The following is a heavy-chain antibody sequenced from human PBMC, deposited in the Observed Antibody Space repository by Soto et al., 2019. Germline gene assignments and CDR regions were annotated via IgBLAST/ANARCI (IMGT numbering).Heavy chain of an antibody. J-gene: IGHJ4*02. D-gene: IGHD6-13*01. CDR1: GFTFSSFA. CDR3: AKLSRIAAAGTFDY. Sequence: GGSLRLSCAASGFTFSSFAMGWVCQAPGMGLGWVSAISGSGGSTYYADSVKGRFTISRDDSKNTLFLQMNSLRAEDTAVYYCAKLSRIAAAGTFDYWGQGTLVIVSS. CDR2: ISGSGGST. V-gene: IGHV3-23*01.